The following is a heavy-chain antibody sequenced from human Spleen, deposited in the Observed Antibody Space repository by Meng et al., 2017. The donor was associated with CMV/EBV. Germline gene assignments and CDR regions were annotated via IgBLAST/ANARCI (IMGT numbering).Heavy chain of an antibody. CDR1: GFSLSSIGMR. CDR2: IDWDDAK. Sequence: SGPTLVKPTQTLTLTCTFSGFSLSSIGMRVSWIRQSPSKALEWLARIDWDDAKFYSTSLETRLTISKDTSKNQVVLTMTNMDPVDTATYYCARMITVRGYYYYGMDVWGQGTTVTVSS. D-gene: IGHD4-11*01. J-gene: IGHJ6*02. V-gene: IGHV2-70D*14. CDR3: ARMITVRGYYYYGMDV.